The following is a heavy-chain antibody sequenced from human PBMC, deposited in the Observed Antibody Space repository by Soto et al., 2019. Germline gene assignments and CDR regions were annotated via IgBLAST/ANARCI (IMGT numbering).Heavy chain of an antibody. CDR1: GGSISSGGYS. D-gene: IGHD3-10*01. V-gene: IGHV4-30-2*01. Sequence: SETLSLTCAVSGGSISSGGYSWSWIRQPPGKGLEWIGYIYHSGSTYYNPSLKSRVTISVDRSKNQFSLKLSSVTAADTAVYYCAKPSGSYERWFDPWGQGTLVTVSS. J-gene: IGHJ5*02. CDR2: IYHSGST. CDR3: AKPSGSYERWFDP.